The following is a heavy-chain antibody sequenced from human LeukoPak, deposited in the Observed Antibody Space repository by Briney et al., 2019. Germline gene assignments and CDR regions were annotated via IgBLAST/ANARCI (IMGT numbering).Heavy chain of an antibody. CDR2: IYYNGST. J-gene: IGHJ3*02. Sequence: SETLSLTCTVSGGSISSSSYYWGWIRQPPGKGLEWIGSIYYNGSTYYNPSLKSRVTISVDTSKNQFSLKLSSVTAADTAVYYCARRGLYCSGGSCYSHAFDIWGQGTMVTVSS. CDR1: GGSISSSSYY. CDR3: ARRGLYCSGGSCYSHAFDI. D-gene: IGHD2-15*01. V-gene: IGHV4-39*01.